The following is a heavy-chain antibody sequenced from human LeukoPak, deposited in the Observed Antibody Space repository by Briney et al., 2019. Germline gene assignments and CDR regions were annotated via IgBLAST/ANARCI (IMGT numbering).Heavy chain of an antibody. V-gene: IGHV1-69*05. J-gene: IGHJ4*02. CDR1: GGTFSSYA. D-gene: IGHD6-19*01. CDR3: ARDQKELAVAGVFDY. CDR2: IIPIFGTA. Sequence: GSSVKVSCKASGGTFSSYAISWVRQAPGQGLEWMGRIIPIFGTANYAQKFQGRVTITTDESTSTAYMELSSLRSEDTAAYYCARDQKELAVAGVFDYWGQGTLVTVSS.